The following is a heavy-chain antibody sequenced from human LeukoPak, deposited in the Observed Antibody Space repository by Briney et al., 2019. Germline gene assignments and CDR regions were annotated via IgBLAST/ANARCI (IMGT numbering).Heavy chain of an antibody. V-gene: IGHV1-3*01. CDR3: ARDRIQGYSSSWYMGPVDP. J-gene: IGHJ5*02. D-gene: IGHD6-13*01. Sequence: GASVKVSCKASGYTFTSYAMFWVRQAPGQRLEWMGWINAGNDNTKYSQKFQGRVTITRDTSASTAYMELSSLRSEDTAVYYCARDRIQGYSSSWYMGPVDPWGQGTLVTVSS. CDR1: GYTFTSYA. CDR2: INAGNDNT.